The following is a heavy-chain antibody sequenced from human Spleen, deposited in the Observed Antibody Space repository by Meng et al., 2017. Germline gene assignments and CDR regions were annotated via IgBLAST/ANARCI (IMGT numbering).Heavy chain of an antibody. V-gene: IGHV4-4*02. CDR2: IYHSGST. CDR1: GGPISSSNW. Sequence: QVQLQESGPGLVKPSGTLSLTCAVSGGPISSSNWWNWVRQPPGKGLEWIGEIYHSGSTNYNPSLKSRVTISADTSRNQFSLKLNSVAAAESAVYYCAKLSTTFMGPFDYWGQGNLVTVSS. J-gene: IGHJ4*02. CDR3: AKLSTTFMGPFDY. D-gene: IGHD2/OR15-2a*01.